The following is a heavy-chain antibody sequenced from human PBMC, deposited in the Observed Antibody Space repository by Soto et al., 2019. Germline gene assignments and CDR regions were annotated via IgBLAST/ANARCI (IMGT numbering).Heavy chain of an antibody. V-gene: IGHV4-4*02. J-gene: IGHJ4*02. CDR1: GGSISSSNW. CDR3: ARGGDYVWGSYRNYFDY. CDR2: IYHSGST. Sequence: SETLSLTCAVSGGSISSSNWWSWVRQPPGKGLEWIGEIYHSGSTNYNPSLKSRVTISVDKSKNQFSLKLSSVTAADTAVYYCARGGDYVWGSYRNYFDYWGQGTLVTVSS. D-gene: IGHD3-16*02.